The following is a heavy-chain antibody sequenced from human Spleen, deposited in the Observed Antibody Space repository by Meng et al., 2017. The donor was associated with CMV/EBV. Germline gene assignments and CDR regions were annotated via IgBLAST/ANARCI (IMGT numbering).Heavy chain of an antibody. D-gene: IGHD3-9*01. Sequence: EVQLVESGXXLXKPGGXXRXXXXXXGFTFSSYSMNWVRQAPGKGLEWVSSISSSSSYIYYADSVKGRFTISRDNAKNSLYLQMNSLRAEDTAVYYCARGYYDILTGYYPYYFDYWGKGTLVTVSS. V-gene: IGHV3-21*01. CDR2: ISSSSSYI. CDR3: ARGYYDILTGYYPYYFDY. J-gene: IGHJ4*02. CDR1: GFTFSSYS.